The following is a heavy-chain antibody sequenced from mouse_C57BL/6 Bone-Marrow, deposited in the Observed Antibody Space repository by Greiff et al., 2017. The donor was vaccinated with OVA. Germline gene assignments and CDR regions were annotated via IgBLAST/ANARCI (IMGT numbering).Heavy chain of an antibody. D-gene: IGHD1-1*01. V-gene: IGHV1-42*01. Sequence: EVQVVESGPELVKPGASVKISCKASGYSFTGYYMNWVKQSPEKSLEWIGEINPSTGGTTYNQKFKAKATLTVDKSSSTAYMQLKSLTSEDSAVYYCARKRGHYGSSYSYFDYWGQGTTLTVSS. CDR3: ARKRGHYGSSYSYFDY. J-gene: IGHJ2*01. CDR2: INPSTGGT. CDR1: GYSFTGYY.